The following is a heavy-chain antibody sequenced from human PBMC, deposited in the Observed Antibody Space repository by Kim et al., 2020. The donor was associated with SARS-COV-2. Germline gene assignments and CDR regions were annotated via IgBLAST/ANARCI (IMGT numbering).Heavy chain of an antibody. Sequence: GGSLRLSCAASGFTFSSYGMHWVRQAPGKGLEGLAVIWYDGSNKYYADSVKGRFTISRDNSKNTLYLQMNSLRAEDTAVYYCAKSENVVLVPLGAFDIWGQGTMVTVSS. CDR3: AKSENVVLVPLGAFDI. D-gene: IGHD2-15*01. CDR1: GFTFSSYG. CDR2: IWYDGSNK. J-gene: IGHJ3*02. V-gene: IGHV3-33*06.